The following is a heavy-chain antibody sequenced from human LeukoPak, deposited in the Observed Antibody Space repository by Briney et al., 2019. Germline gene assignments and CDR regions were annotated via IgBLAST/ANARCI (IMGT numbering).Heavy chain of an antibody. D-gene: IGHD3-16*01. Sequence: PSETLSLTCAVSGGSISSGGYSWSWIRQPPGKGLEWIGYIYYSGSTYYNPSLKSRVTISVDTSKNQFSLKLRSVTAADTAVYYCARETSQKGAHYMDVWGKGTTVTISS. J-gene: IGHJ6*03. V-gene: IGHV4-30-4*07. CDR1: GGSISSGGYS. CDR3: ARETSQKGAHYMDV. CDR2: IYYSGST.